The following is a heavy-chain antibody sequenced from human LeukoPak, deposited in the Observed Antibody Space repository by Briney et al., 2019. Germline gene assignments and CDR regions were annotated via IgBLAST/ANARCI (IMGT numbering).Heavy chain of an antibody. Sequence: ASVKVSCKASGYTFTSYAMNWVRQAPGQGLEWMGWINVGSGYTKYSQKFQGRVTITRDTSASTVYMELSSLRSEDTAVYYCANWAGTAGGYFSGPLDYWGQGTLVTVSS. CDR3: ANWAGTAGGYFSGPLDY. CDR1: GYTFTSYA. CDR2: INVGSGYT. J-gene: IGHJ4*02. V-gene: IGHV1-3*01. D-gene: IGHD6-19*01.